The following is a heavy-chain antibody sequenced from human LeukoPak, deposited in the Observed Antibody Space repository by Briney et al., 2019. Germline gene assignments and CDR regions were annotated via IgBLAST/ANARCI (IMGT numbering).Heavy chain of an antibody. CDR3: VVSYLYAFDI. Sequence: PGGSLRLSCSASGFTFSSYAMHWVRQAPGKGLEYVSAISSNGSSTYYADSVKGRFTISRDNYKNTLNLQMSSLRAEDTAVYYCVVSYLYAFDIWGQGTMVTGSS. CDR1: GFTFSSYA. CDR2: ISSNGSST. J-gene: IGHJ3*02. V-gene: IGHV3-64D*09. D-gene: IGHD5-18*01.